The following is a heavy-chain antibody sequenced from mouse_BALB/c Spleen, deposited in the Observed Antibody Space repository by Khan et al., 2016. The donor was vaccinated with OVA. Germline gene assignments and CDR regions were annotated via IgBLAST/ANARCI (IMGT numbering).Heavy chain of an antibody. Sequence: QVQLKQSGAELARPGASVKMSCKASGNTLNTYTMHWVKQRPGQGLEWIGYINPSSVYSNYNQKFKDKATLTSDKSSSTAYMQRSSLTAEDAVVYYCTRNGVGGYVDYGGQGTTLTVSA. D-gene: IGHD1-3*01. J-gene: IGHJ2*01. CDR3: TRNGVGGYVDY. CDR1: GNTLNTYT. CDR2: INPSSVYS. V-gene: IGHV1-4*01.